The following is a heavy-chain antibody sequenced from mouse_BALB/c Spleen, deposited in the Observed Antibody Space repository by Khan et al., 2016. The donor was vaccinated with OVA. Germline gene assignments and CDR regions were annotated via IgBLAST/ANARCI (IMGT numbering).Heavy chain of an antibody. CDR1: GYTFPDYE. Sequence: QVQLKQSGAELVRPGASVTLSCKASGYTFPDYELHWVKQTPVHGLEWIGVIDPKTGVTAYNQKFKGKATLTADKSSSTAYMELRTLTSEDSAGYYCTRSTFAYWGQGTLVTVSA. CDR3: TRSTFAY. CDR2: IDPKTGVT. V-gene: IGHV1-15*01. J-gene: IGHJ3*01.